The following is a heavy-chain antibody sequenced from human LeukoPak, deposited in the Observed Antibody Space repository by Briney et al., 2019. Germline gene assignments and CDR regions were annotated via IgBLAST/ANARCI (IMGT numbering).Heavy chain of an antibody. J-gene: IGHJ4*02. CDR1: VYTFTVYY. D-gene: IGHD2-15*01. CDR2: INPNSAGT. V-gene: IGHV1-2*02. CDR3: ARVKDLDF. Sequence: ASVTVSFTCSVYTFTVYYIHWVRQAPGQGLEWMVWINPNSAGTNYAQKFHGRVTMTRDTSISTAYMALRSLTSDDTAVYYCARVKDLDFWGQGTPVTVSS.